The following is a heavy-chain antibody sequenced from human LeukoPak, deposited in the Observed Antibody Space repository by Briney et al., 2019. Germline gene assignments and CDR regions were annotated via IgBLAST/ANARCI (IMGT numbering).Heavy chain of an antibody. J-gene: IGHJ5*02. CDR2: IYPGDSDT. V-gene: IGHV5-51*01. Sequence: GESLKISCKGSGYSFTSYWIGWVRQMPGKGLEWMGIIYPGDSDTRYSPSLQGQVTISADRSISTAYLQWSSLKASDTAMYYCARLFSGDIVVVPAASWFDPWGQGTLVTVSS. CDR1: GYSFTSYW. CDR3: ARLFSGDIVVVPAASWFDP. D-gene: IGHD2-2*01.